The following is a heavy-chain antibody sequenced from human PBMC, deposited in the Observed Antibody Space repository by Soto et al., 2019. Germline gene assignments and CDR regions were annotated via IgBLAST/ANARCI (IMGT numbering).Heavy chain of an antibody. Sequence: TLSLTCTVSGGSISSGDYYWSWIRQPPGKGLEWIGYIYYSGSTYYNPSLKSRVTISVDTSKNQFSLKLSSVTAADTAVYYCARDIGNMVRGVNWFDPWGQGTLVTVSS. CDR3: ARDIGNMVRGVNWFDP. CDR2: IYYSGST. CDR1: GGSISSGDYY. V-gene: IGHV4-30-4*01. J-gene: IGHJ5*02. D-gene: IGHD3-10*01.